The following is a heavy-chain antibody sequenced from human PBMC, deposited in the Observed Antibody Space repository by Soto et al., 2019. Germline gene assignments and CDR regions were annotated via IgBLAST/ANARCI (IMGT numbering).Heavy chain of an antibody. CDR2: IHYTGST. CDR1: GVSISNDVYY. D-gene: IGHD4-17*01. CDR3: ARQEYGDYVFLDY. J-gene: IGHJ4*02. Sequence: QVQLQESGPGLVKPSQTLSLTCTVSGVSISNDVYYWTWIRQYPGKGLEWVGYIHYTGSTYYNPSLTSRVMMSVDTYKNQFSLKLSSLTAADTAVYYCARQEYGDYVFLDYWGQGTLVTVSS. V-gene: IGHV4-31*03.